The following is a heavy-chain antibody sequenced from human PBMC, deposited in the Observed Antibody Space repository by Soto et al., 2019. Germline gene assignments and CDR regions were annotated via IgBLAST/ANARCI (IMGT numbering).Heavy chain of an antibody. Sequence: QVQLVQSGAEVKKPGSSVNVSCKASGGTFSSHAISWVRQAPGQGLEWMGGVIPIYGTTNYALKFQGRISITADDSTSTAYMELNSLTSDDTAVYSCARPSSGSLENSYYYAVDVWGQGTTVIVSS. V-gene: IGHV1-69*12. D-gene: IGHD1-26*01. CDR1: GGTFSSHA. CDR2: VIPIYGTT. CDR3: ARPSSGSLENSYYYAVDV. J-gene: IGHJ6*02.